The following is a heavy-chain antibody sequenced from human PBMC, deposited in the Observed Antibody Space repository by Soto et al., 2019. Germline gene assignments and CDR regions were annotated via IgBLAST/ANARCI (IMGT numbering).Heavy chain of an antibody. CDR1: GFTFDDFA. V-gene: IGHV3-20*04. Sequence: EVQLVESGGGVIRPGGSLRLSCAASGFTFDDFAMSWVRQAPGKGLEWVSGTNWSASSTYYTDSVKGRFTISRDNAKNSLYLQANSLRAEDTALYYCARGPYVSSSSWYYDYWGQGTLVTVSS. J-gene: IGHJ4*02. CDR3: ARGPYVSSSSWYYDY. D-gene: IGHD6-13*01. CDR2: TNWSASST.